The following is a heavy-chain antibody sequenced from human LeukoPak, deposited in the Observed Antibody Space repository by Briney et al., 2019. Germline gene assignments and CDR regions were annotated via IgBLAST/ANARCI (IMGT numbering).Heavy chain of an antibody. D-gene: IGHD3-3*01. J-gene: IGHJ4*02. Sequence: SETLSLTCTVSGGSISSYYWSWLRQPPGEGLEWIGYIYYSGSTNYNPSLKSRVTISVDPSKNQFSLKLSSVTAADTAVYYCARIHTKYYDFWTTRYYFDYWGQGTLVTVSS. CDR1: GGSISSYY. V-gene: IGHV4-59*01. CDR2: IYYSGST. CDR3: ARIHTKYYDFWTTRYYFDY.